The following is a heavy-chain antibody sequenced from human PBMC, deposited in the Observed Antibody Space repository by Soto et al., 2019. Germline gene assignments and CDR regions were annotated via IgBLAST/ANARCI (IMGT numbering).Heavy chain of an antibody. V-gene: IGHV1-2*02. CDR2: INPNSGGT. CDR1: GYTFTGYY. J-gene: IGHJ6*02. Sequence: ASVKVSCKXSGYTFTGYYMHWVRQAPGQGLEWMGWINPNSGGTNYAQKFQGRVTMTRDTSISTAYMELSRLRSDDTAVYYCARGNNFWSGYWSPYYYGMDVWGQGTTVTVSS. D-gene: IGHD3-3*01. CDR3: ARGNNFWSGYWSPYYYGMDV.